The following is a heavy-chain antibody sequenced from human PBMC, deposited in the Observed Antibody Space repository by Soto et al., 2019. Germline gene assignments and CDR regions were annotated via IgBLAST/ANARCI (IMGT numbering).Heavy chain of an antibody. Sequence: QITLKESGATLVKPTQPLTLTCTFSGFSFSTSGVGVGWLREPPGKALEWLALIYWDDDKRYSPALKSRLTINRETSNNQVVLTMTNMDPVDTATYDCAHSQLTVRIRGFDYWGQGTLVTVSS. J-gene: IGHJ4*02. CDR1: GFSFSTSGVG. CDR3: AHSQLTVRIRGFDY. CDR2: IYWDDDK. V-gene: IGHV2-5*02. D-gene: IGHD1-1*01.